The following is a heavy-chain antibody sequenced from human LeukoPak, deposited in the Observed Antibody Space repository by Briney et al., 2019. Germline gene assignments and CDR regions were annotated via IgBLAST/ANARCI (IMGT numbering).Heavy chain of an antibody. Sequence: PSETLSLTCTVSGGSISSYYWSWIRQPAGKGLEWIGRIYSSGSTNYNPSLKSRVTISVDKSKNQFSLKLSSVTSADTAVYYCAREGSSWYPFDYWGQGTLVTVSS. J-gene: IGHJ4*02. CDR3: AREGSSWYPFDY. CDR1: GGSISSYY. V-gene: IGHV4-4*07. CDR2: IYSSGST. D-gene: IGHD6-13*01.